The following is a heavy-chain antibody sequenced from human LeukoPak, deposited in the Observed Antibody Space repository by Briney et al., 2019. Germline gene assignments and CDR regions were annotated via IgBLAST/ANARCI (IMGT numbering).Heavy chain of an antibody. CDR1: GFTFSSYS. CDR2: ISSSSSYI. V-gene: IGHV3-21*01. D-gene: IGHD5-12*01. CDR3: ARGEPVWWQRY. Sequence: GGSLRLSCAASGFTFSSYSMNWVRQAPGKGLEWVSSISSSSSYIYYADSVKGRFTISRDNAKNSLYLQMNSLRAEDTAVYYCARGEPVWWQRYWGQGTLVTVSS. J-gene: IGHJ4*02.